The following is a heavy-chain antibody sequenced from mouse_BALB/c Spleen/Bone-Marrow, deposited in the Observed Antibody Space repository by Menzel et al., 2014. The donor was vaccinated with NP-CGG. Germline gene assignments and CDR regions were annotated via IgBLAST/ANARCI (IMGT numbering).Heavy chain of an antibody. Sequence: EVKLVESGPELVKPGASVKMSCKASGYTFTDYYMDWVKQSHGESFEWIGRVNPYNGGTSYNQKFKGKATLTVDKSSSTAYMELNSLASEDSAVYYCAREGTTGVAYYFDYWGQGTTLTVSP. CDR1: GYTFTDYY. CDR2: VNPYNGGT. V-gene: IGHV1-19*01. J-gene: IGHJ2*01. D-gene: IGHD1-1*01. CDR3: AREGTTGVAYYFDY.